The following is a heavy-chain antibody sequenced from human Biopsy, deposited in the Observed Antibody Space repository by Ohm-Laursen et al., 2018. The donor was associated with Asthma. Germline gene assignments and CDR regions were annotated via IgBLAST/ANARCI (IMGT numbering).Heavy chain of an antibody. Sequence: GASVTASRQASGYTFISYAIHWVSQAPGQRLEWMGWINAGNGNTKYSQKFQGRVTITRDTSASTAYMELSSLRSEDTAVYYCARTYYDFLTGQVNDAFDIWGQGTMVTVSS. CDR2: INAGNGNT. J-gene: IGHJ3*02. V-gene: IGHV1-3*01. CDR3: ARTYYDFLTGQVNDAFDI. CDR1: GYTFISYA. D-gene: IGHD3-9*01.